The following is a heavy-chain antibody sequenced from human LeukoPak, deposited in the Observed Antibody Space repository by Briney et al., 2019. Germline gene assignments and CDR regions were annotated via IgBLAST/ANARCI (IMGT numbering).Heavy chain of an antibody. V-gene: IGHV3-53*01. CDR2: IYSGGRT. Sequence: GGSLRLSCAASDFTVSSNDMSWVRQAPGKGLEWVSVIYSGGRTFYADSVKGRFTISRDNSKNTLYLQMNSLRAEDTAVYYCAIYDSSGYYNYWGQGTLVTVSS. CDR3: AIYDSSGYYNY. D-gene: IGHD3-22*01. J-gene: IGHJ4*02. CDR1: DFTVSSND.